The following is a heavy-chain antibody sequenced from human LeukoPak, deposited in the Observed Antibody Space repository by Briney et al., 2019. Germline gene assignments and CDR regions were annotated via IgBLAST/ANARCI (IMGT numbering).Heavy chain of an antibody. CDR2: IKPDGRGT. Sequence: GGSLRLSCATAGFSLTTYWMSWVRQAPGKGLELVANIKPDGRGTFYVDSVKCRFTISRDNAKNSVYLQMNSLGEEDTAVHYCTAGDGPLGQGTPVTVSS. V-gene: IGHV3-7*01. D-gene: IGHD2-8*01. J-gene: IGHJ5*02. CDR1: GFSLTTYW. CDR3: TAGDGP.